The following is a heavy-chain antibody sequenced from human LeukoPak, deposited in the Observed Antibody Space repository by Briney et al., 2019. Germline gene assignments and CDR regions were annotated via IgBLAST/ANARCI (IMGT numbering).Heavy chain of an antibody. CDR1: GDSITNYF. CDR2: IYYNGST. V-gene: IGHV4-59*08. J-gene: IGHJ5*02. Sequence: SETLSLTCTVSGDSITNYFWSWIRQPPGKGLEWIGYIYYNGSTYYNPSLKSRVTISVDTSKNQFSLKLSSVTAADTAVYYCARTSLGGAWFDPWGQGTLVTVSS. CDR3: ARTSLGGAWFDP. D-gene: IGHD3-10*01.